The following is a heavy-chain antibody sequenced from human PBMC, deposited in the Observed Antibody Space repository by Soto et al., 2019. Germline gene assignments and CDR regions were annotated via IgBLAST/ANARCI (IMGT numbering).Heavy chain of an antibody. D-gene: IGHD3-3*01. Sequence: GGSLRLSCAASGFTVSSNYMSWVRQAPGKGLEWVSVIYSGGSTYYADSVKGRFTISRDNSKNTLYLQMNSLRAEDTAVYYCAREGGSGYDFWSGYYTYAYMAVWGKGTTVTVSS. J-gene: IGHJ6*03. CDR2: IYSGGST. CDR3: AREGGSGYDFWSGYYTYAYMAV. V-gene: IGHV3-66*01. CDR1: GFTVSSNY.